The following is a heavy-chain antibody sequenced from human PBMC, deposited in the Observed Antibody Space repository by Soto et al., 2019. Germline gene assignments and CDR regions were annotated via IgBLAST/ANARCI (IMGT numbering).Heavy chain of an antibody. J-gene: IGHJ6*02. CDR1: GYTFTGYY. CDR2: INPNSGGT. D-gene: IGHD1-20*01. CDR3: ARYNSKTLANHHYRLAV. Sequence: ASVKVSCKASGYTFTGYYMHWVRQAPGQGLEWMGWINPNSGGTNYAQKFQGWVTMTRDTSISTAYIELSRLRSDDTAVYYCARYNSKTLANHHYRLAVWGQGTTVTVSS. V-gene: IGHV1-2*04.